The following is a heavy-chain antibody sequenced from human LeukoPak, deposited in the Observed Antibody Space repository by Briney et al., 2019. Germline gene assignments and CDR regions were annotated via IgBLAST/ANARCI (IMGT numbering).Heavy chain of an antibody. CDR2: ISSSGDST. CDR1: GFTFSSYA. V-gene: IGHV3-23*01. J-gene: IGHJ3*02. CDR3: AKGVDDILLWFGELLSCAFDI. Sequence: PGGSLRLSCAASGFTFSSYAMSWVRQAPGKGLEWASAISSSGDSTYYADSVKGRFTISRDNSKKMLYLQMNSPRAEDTARYYCAKGVDDILLWFGELLSCAFDIWGQGTMVTVSS. D-gene: IGHD3-10*01.